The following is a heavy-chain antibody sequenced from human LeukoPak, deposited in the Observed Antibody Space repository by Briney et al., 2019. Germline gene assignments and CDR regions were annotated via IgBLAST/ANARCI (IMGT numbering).Heavy chain of an antibody. CDR1: GYTFTSYG. Sequence: ASVKVSCKASGYTFTSYGISWVRQAPGQGLEWMGWISAYNGNTNHAQKLQGRVTMTTDTSTSTAYMELRSLRSDDTAVYYCARYDSSGYYYGYFDYWGRGTLVTVSS. CDR3: ARYDSSGYYYGYFDY. D-gene: IGHD3-22*01. CDR2: ISAYNGNT. J-gene: IGHJ4*02. V-gene: IGHV1-18*01.